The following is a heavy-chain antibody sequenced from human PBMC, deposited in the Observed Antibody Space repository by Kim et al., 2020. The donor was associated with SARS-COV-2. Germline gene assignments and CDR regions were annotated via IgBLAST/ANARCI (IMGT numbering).Heavy chain of an antibody. V-gene: IGHV4-59*08. D-gene: IGHD3-10*01. CDR3: ARHFYMSRFWFDP. Sequence: SETLSLTCTVSGASMSSYYWSWIRQPPGKGLEWIGYTYYSGTTNYNPSLKSRVAISIDTSRNQFSLTLNSVTAADTAVYYCARHFYMSRFWFDPWGQGT. CDR2: TYYSGTT. J-gene: IGHJ5*02. CDR1: GASMSSYY.